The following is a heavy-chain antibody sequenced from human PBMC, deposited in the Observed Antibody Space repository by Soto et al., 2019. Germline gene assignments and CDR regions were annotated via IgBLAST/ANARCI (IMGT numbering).Heavy chain of an antibody. J-gene: IGHJ5*02. Sequence: PGGSLRLSCAASGFTFSNAWMNWVRQAPGKGLEWVGRIKSKTDGGTTDYAAPVKGRFTISRDDSKNTLYLQMNSLKTEDTAVYYCTRTTSDRIAAAGSLWFDPWGQGTLVTVSS. CDR3: TRTTSDRIAAAGSLWFDP. D-gene: IGHD6-13*01. CDR2: IKSKTDGGTT. V-gene: IGHV3-15*07. CDR1: GFTFSNAW.